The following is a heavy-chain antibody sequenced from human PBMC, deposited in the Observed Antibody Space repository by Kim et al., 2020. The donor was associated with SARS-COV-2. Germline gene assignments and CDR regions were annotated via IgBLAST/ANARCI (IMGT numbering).Heavy chain of an antibody. Sequence: GGSLRLSCAASGFTFSNYAMSWVRQTPGKGLECVSLINGSGHKTYYADSVKGRLTISRDNFKNTLYLQMNSLRAEDTAVYYCASRPIFFGSSSPNQSDSWGQGTLVTVSS. CDR1: GFTFSNYA. D-gene: IGHD6-6*01. J-gene: IGHJ4*02. CDR3: ASRPIFFGSSSPNQSDS. CDR2: INGSGHKT. V-gene: IGHV3-23*01.